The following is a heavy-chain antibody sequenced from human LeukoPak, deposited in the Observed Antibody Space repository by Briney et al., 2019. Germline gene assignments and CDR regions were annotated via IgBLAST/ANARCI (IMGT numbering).Heavy chain of an antibody. D-gene: IGHD1-7*01. CDR2: IKQDGSEK. CDR1: GFTFSSYW. J-gene: IGHJ4*02. V-gene: IGHV3-7*03. CDR3: AKDRVVYNWNYAYYFDD. Sequence: GGSLRLSCAASGFTFSSYWMGWVRQAPGKGLEWVANIKQDGSEKYYVDSVKGRFTISRDNAKNSLFLQMNSLRAEDTAVYYCAKDRVVYNWNYAYYFDDWGQGTLVTVSS.